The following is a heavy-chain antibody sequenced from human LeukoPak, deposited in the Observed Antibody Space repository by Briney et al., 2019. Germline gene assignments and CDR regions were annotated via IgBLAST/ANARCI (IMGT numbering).Heavy chain of an antibody. CDR2: ISSSSSYI. CDR1: GFTFSSYS. J-gene: IGHJ4*02. V-gene: IGHV3-21*01. Sequence: GGSLRLSCAASGFTFSSYSMNWVRQAPGKVLEWVSSISSSSSYIYYADSVKGRFTISRDNAKNSLYLQMNRLRAEDTAVYYCAREESVRYIQGPFDYWGQGTLVTVSS. CDR3: AREESVRYIQGPFDY. D-gene: IGHD3-9*01.